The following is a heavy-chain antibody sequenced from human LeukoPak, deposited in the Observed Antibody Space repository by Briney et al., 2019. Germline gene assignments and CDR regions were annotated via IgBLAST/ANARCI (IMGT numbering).Heavy chain of an antibody. CDR3: ARGYYGSGSYYNGMDV. CDR1: GATFTTYA. D-gene: IGHD3-10*01. J-gene: IGHJ6*04. V-gene: IGHV1-69*13. Sequence: SVKVSCKASGATFTTYAISWVRQAPGQGLEWMGGIIPIFGTANYAQKFQGRVTITADESTSTAYMELSSLRSEDTAVYYCARGYYGSGSYYNGMDVWGKGTTVTVSS. CDR2: IIPIFGTA.